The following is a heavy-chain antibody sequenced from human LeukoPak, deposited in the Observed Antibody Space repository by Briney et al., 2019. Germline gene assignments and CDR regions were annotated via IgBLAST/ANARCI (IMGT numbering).Heavy chain of an antibody. D-gene: IGHD2-2*01. V-gene: IGHV1-69*05. J-gene: IGHJ5*02. CDR2: IIPIFGTA. Sequence: ASVKVSCKASGGTFSSYAISWVRQAPGQGLEWMGGIIPIFGTANYAQKSQRRVTITTDESTSTAYMELSSLRSEDTAVYYCARARTASIVVVPAAMWFDPWGQGTLVTVSS. CDR3: ARARTASIVVVPAAMWFDP. CDR1: GGTFSSYA.